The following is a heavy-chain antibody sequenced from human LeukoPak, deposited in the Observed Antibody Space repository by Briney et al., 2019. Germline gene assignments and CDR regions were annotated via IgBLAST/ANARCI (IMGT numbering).Heavy chain of an antibody. V-gene: IGHV4-31*03. CDR1: GSSVRSGDFY. CDR2: IHESGST. CDR3: SRDRITGGGEHGMDV. D-gene: IGHD3-10*01. J-gene: IGHJ6*02. Sequence: SETLSLTCTVSGSSVRSGDFYWCWIRQHPGKGLEWIGYIHESGSTYYNPSLKSRSTISVDTSKNQFSLTLKSVTAADTAVYYCSRDRITGGGEHGMDVWGQGTTVTVSS.